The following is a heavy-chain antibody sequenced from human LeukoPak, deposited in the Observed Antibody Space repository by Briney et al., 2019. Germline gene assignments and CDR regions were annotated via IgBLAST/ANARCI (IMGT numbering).Heavy chain of an antibody. CDR1: GFTFSDYY. Sequence: GSLRLSCAASGFTFSDYYMSWIRQAPGKGLEWVSYISSSSSYTNYADSVKGRFTISRDNAKNSLYLQMNSLRAEDTAVYYCAGLRRGVAYYFDYWGQGTLVTVSS. CDR3: AGLRRGVAYYFDY. CDR2: ISSSSSYT. D-gene: IGHD2-8*02. J-gene: IGHJ4*02. V-gene: IGHV3-11*06.